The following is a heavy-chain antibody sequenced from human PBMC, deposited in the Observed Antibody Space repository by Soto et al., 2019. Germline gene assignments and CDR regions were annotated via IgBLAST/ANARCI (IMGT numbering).Heavy chain of an antibody. Sequence: QVQLQESGPGLVKPSGTLSLTCAVSGGSFTSNNWWTCVRQPPGQGLEWIGENYRTGSTNYNPSLQSRVTISLDKSENQFSLKVPSLTAADTAVYYCASRDPGTSVDYWGQGTLVTVSS. CDR1: GGSFTSNNW. D-gene: IGHD1-7*01. J-gene: IGHJ4*02. CDR3: ASRDPGTSVDY. CDR2: NYRTGST. V-gene: IGHV4-4*02.